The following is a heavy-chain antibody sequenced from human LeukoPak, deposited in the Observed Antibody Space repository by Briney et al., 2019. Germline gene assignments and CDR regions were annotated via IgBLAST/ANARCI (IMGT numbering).Heavy chain of an antibody. V-gene: IGHV4-34*01. CDR1: GFTFSSYS. D-gene: IGHD4-23*01. J-gene: IGHJ6*03. Sequence: GSLRLSCAASGFTFSSYSMNWVRQPPGKGLEWIGEINHSGSTNYNPSLKSRVTISVDTSKNQFSLKLTSVTAADTAVYYCARGGGDYYYMDVWGKGTTVTVSS. CDR3: ARGGGDYYYMDV. CDR2: INHSGST.